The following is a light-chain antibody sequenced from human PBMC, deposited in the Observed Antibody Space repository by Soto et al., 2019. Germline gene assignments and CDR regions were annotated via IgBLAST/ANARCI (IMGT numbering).Light chain of an antibody. CDR2: EVT. V-gene: IGLV2-8*01. J-gene: IGLJ2*01. CDR3: SSYAGSNNLV. CDR1: SSDVGGYHY. Sequence: QSALTQPPSASGSPGQSVTISCTGTSSDVGGYHYVSWYQQHPGKAPKLMIHEVTKQPSGVPDRFSGSKSGNTASLTVSGLQGEDEADYYCSSYAGSNNLVFGGGTKLTVL.